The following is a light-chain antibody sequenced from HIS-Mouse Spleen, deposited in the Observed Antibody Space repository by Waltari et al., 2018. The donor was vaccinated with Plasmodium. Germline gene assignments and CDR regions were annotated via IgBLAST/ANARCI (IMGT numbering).Light chain of an antibody. CDR1: SSDVGGYNY. Sequence: QSALTQPRSVSGSPGQSVTISCTGTSSDVGGYNYVSWYQQHPGKAPQLMIYDVSKRPSGVPDRFSGSKSGNTASLTISGRQADDEADYYCCSYAGSYTWVFGGGTKLTVL. V-gene: IGLV2-11*01. CDR2: DVS. CDR3: CSYAGSYTWV. J-gene: IGLJ3*02.